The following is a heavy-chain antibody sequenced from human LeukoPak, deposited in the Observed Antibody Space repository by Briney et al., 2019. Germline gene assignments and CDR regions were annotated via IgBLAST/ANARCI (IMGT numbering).Heavy chain of an antibody. Sequence: ASVKVSCKASGYTFTSYGISWVRQAPGQGLEWMGWISAYNGNTNYAQKLQGRVTMTTDTSTSTAYMELRSLRSDDTAVYYCAWHGEQWLVQVPYWYFDLWGRGTLVTVSS. CDR1: GYTFTSYG. J-gene: IGHJ2*01. CDR2: ISAYNGNT. V-gene: IGHV1-18*01. CDR3: AWHGEQWLVQVPYWYFDL. D-gene: IGHD6-19*01.